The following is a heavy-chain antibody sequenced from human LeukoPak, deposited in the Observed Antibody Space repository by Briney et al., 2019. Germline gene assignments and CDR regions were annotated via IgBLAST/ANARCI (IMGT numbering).Heavy chain of an antibody. D-gene: IGHD1-14*01. CDR2: MNPNTGNT. J-gene: IGHJ4*02. CDR1: GYTLTSYD. Sequence: ASVKVSCKASGYTLTSYDINWVRQATGQGLEWMGWMNPNTGNTGYAQKFQGRATMTRNTSISTAYMELSSLRSEDTAVYYCARGGWAAAYGNYWGQGTLVTVSS. V-gene: IGHV1-8*01. CDR3: ARGGWAAAYGNY.